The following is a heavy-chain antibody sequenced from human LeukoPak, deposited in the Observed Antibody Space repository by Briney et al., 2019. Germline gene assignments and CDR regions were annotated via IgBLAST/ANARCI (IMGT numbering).Heavy chain of an antibody. CDR1: GGSISSYY. J-gene: IGHJ3*02. V-gene: IGHV4-59*08. CDR2: IYYSGST. CDR3: VGQKPGLRAFDI. D-gene: IGHD3-10*01. Sequence: SETLSLTCTVSGGSISSYYWSWIRQPPGKGLEWIGYIYYSGSTNYNPSLKSRVTISVDTSKNQFSLQLSSVTPEDTAVYYCVGQKPGLRAFDIWGQGTMVTVSS.